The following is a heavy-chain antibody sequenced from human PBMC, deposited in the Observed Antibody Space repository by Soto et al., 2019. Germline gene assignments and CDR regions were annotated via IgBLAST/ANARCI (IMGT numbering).Heavy chain of an antibody. D-gene: IGHD1-1*01. J-gene: IGHJ5*02. CDR2: ISTYNGET. Sequence: VHLVQSGTEVRKPGASVKVSCKASGYAFTTYAITWVRQAPGRGLEWMGWISTYNGETNYAQNLQGRVTMTTNTATTIAYMELRSLRSDDTSVYYCARQLPGDCFDPWGQGTLVTLSS. CDR1: GYAFTTYA. V-gene: IGHV1-18*01. CDR3: ARQLPGDCFDP.